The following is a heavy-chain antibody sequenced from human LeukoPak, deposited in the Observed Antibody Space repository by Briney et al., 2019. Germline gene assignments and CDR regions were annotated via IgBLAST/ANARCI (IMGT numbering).Heavy chain of an antibody. V-gene: IGHV3-23*01. Sequence: PGGSLRLSCAASGFTFSSYAMSWVRQAPGKGLEWVSAISGSGGSTYYADSVKGRFTISRDNSKNTLYLQMNSLGADDTAVYYCARPMTTVTNTPYYYGMDVWGQGTTVTVSS. D-gene: IGHD4-4*01. CDR1: GFTFSSYA. J-gene: IGHJ6*02. CDR3: ARPMTTVTNTPYYYGMDV. CDR2: ISGSGGST.